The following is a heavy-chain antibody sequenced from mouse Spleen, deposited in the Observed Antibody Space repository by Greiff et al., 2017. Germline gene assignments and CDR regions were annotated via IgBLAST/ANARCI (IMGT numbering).Heavy chain of an antibody. CDR3: ARSVDGSYAMDY. Sequence: EVKLQQSGPELVKPGASVKISCKASGYTFTDYYMNWVKQSHGKSLEWIGDINPNNGGTSYNQKFKGKATLTVDKSSSTAYMELRSLTSEDSAVYYCARSVDGSYAMDYWGQGTSVTVSS. J-gene: IGHJ4*01. D-gene: IGHD2-3*01. V-gene: IGHV1-26*01. CDR2: INPNNGGT. CDR1: GYTFTDYY.